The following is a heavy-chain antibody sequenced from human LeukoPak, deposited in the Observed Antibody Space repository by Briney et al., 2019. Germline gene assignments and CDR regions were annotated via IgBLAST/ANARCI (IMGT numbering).Heavy chain of an antibody. CDR2: IKQDGSEK. Sequence: PGGSLRLSCAASGFTFSSYWMSWVRQAPGKGLEWVANIKQDGSEKYYVDSVKGRFTISRDSAKNSLYLQLNSLRAEDTAVYYCARGGDFWSGRSHDYWGQGTLVTVSS. D-gene: IGHD3-3*01. V-gene: IGHV3-7*01. J-gene: IGHJ4*02. CDR3: ARGGDFWSGRSHDY. CDR1: GFTFSSYW.